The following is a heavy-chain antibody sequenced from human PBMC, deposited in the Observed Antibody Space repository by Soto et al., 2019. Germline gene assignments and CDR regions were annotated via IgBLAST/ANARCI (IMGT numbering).Heavy chain of an antibody. CDR1: GFTFSSYA. CDR2: ISYDGSNK. CDR3: ARETGRVEMATIGGRENYGMDV. J-gene: IGHJ6*02. D-gene: IGHD5-12*01. Sequence: VQLVESGGGVVQPGRSLRLSCAASGFTFSSYAMHWVRQAPGKGLEWVAVISYDGSNKYYADSVKGRFTISRDNSKNTLYLQMNSLRAEDTAVYYCARETGRVEMATIGGRENYGMDVWGQGTTVTVSS. V-gene: IGHV3-30-3*01.